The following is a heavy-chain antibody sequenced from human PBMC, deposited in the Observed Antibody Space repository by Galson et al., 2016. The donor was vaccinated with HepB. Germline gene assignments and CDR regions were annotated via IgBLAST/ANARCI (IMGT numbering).Heavy chain of an antibody. Sequence: SLRLSCAASGFTFSTFWMTWVRQAPGKGLEWVSVIYSGGSTYYADSVKGRFTISRDNAKNSLYLQMNSLRDEDTAVYYCGGYNDYKAYDYWGQGTLVTVSS. CDR2: IYSGGST. CDR3: GGYNDYKAYDY. D-gene: IGHD5-24*01. J-gene: IGHJ4*02. V-gene: IGHV3-66*01. CDR1: GFTFSTFW.